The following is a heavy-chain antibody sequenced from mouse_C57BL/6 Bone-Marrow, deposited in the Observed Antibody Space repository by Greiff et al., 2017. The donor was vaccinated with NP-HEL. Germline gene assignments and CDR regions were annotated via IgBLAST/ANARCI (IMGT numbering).Heavy chain of an antibody. V-gene: IGHV5-4*01. D-gene: IGHD2-4*01. J-gene: IGHJ2*01. CDR3: ARERLRRAFDY. Sequence: EVKLMESGGGLVKPGGSLKLSCAASGFTFSSYAMSWVRQTPEKRLEWVATISDGGSYTYYPDNVKGRFTISRDNAKNNLYLQMSHLKSEDTAMYYCARERLRRAFDYWGQGTTLTVSS. CDR1: GFTFSSYA. CDR2: ISDGGSYT.